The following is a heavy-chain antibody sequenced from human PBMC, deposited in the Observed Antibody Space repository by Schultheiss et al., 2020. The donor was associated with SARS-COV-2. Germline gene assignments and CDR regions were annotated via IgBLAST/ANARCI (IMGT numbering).Heavy chain of an antibody. J-gene: IGHJ4*02. D-gene: IGHD2-15*01. CDR3: ASLYCSGGSCYQDTNYFDY. Sequence: SETLSLTCTVSGGSISSYYWGWIRQPPGKGLEWIGSIYHSGSTYYNPSLKSRVTISVDTSKNQFSLKLSSVTAADTAVYYCASLYCSGGSCYQDTNYFDYWGQGTLVTVSS. CDR2: IYHSGST. V-gene: IGHV4-38-2*02. CDR1: GGSISSYY.